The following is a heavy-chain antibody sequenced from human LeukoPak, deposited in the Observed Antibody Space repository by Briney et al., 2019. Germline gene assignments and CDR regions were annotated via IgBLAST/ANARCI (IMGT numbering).Heavy chain of an antibody. Sequence: GGSLRLSCAASGFTFSSYAMSWVRQAPGKGLEWVSAISGSGGSTYYADSVKGRFTISRDNSKNTLYLQMNSLRAEETAVYYCAKPTGDIVVVRAACWFDPWGQGTLVTVSS. D-gene: IGHD2-2*01. CDR2: ISGSGGST. V-gene: IGHV3-23*01. CDR3: AKPTGDIVVVRAACWFDP. J-gene: IGHJ5*02. CDR1: GFTFSSYA.